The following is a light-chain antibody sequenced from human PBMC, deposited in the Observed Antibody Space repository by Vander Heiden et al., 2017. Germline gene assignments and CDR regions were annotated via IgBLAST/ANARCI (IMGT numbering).Light chain of an antibody. Sequence: ETLTTQSPATLSVSPGESVTLSCGTSQTVGGNLAWYQQKPGQAPRLLLYGASTRATGVPARFSASGSGTEFSLTVNSLQSEDVAVYYCQQEYRWPYTFGQGTRMEI. CDR3: QQEYRWPYT. CDR1: QTVGGN. CDR2: GAS. J-gene: IGKJ2*01. V-gene: IGKV3-15*01.